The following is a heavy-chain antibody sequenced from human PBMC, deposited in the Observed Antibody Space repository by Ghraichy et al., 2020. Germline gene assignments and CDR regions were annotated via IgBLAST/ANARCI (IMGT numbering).Heavy chain of an antibody. D-gene: IGHD3-16*01. V-gene: IGHV4-39*01. CDR1: GGSISSSSYY. J-gene: IGHJ4*02. CDR3: ARRRGEFDY. CDR2: IYYSGST. Sequence: LNISCTVSGGSISSSSYYWGWIRQPPGKGLEWIGSIYYSGSTYYNPSLKSRVTISVDTSKNQFSLKLSSVTAADTAVYYCARRRGEFDYWGQGTLVTVSS.